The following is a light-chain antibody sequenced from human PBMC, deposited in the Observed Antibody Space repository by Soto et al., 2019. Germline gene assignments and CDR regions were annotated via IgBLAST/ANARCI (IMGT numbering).Light chain of an antibody. V-gene: IGKV1D-12*01. Sequence: DIQMTQSPSSVSASVGARVTITCRASQGISSWLAWYQQKPGKAPKLLIYAASSLQSGVPSRFSGSGSGKDVTHTIRSLQHEDFATYDGQQANSFPHTCGQGTKLEIK. J-gene: IGKJ2*01. CDR3: QQANSFPHT. CDR1: QGISSW. CDR2: AAS.